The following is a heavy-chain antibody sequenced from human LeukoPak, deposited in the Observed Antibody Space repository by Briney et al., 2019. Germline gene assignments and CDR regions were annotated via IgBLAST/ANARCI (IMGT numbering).Heavy chain of an antibody. CDR2: INPSGGST. CDR3: ARDPKERSLWFGDPHYFDY. D-gene: IGHD3-10*01. CDR1: GYTFTSYY. J-gene: IGHJ4*02. Sequence: ASVKVSCKASGYTFTSYYMHWVRQAPGQGLEWMGIINPSGGSTSYAQKFQGRVTMTRDMSTSTVYMELSSLRSDDTAVYYCARDPKERSLWFGDPHYFDYWGQGTLVTVSS. V-gene: IGHV1-46*01.